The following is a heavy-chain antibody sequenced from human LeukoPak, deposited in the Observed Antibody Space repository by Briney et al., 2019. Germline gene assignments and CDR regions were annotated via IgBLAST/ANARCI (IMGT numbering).Heavy chain of an antibody. D-gene: IGHD1-26*01. CDR3: TRVADSGSYTQGG. CDR1: GFTFGDYA. Sequence: SGGSLRLSCTASGFTFGDYAMSWVRQAPGKGLEWVGFIRSKAYGGTTEYAASVKGRFTISRDDSKSIAYLQMNSLKTEDTAVYYCTRVADSGSYTQGGWGQGTLVTVSS. CDR2: IRSKAYGGTT. J-gene: IGHJ4*02. V-gene: IGHV3-49*04.